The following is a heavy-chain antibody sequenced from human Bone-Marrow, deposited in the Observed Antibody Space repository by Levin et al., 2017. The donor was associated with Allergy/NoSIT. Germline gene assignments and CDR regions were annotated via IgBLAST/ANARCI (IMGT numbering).Heavy chain of an antibody. Sequence: GGSLRLSCAASGFTFSSYNMNWLRRPPGKGLEWVASISLRNNYVYYGDSVKGRFTISRDNAKNSLYLQMNSLRVEDTAVYYCAREAETNVWNWFDPWGQGTLVTVSS. D-gene: IGHD2-8*01. CDR2: ISLRNNYV. V-gene: IGHV3-21*01. CDR1: GFTFSSYN. CDR3: AREAETNVWNWFDP. J-gene: IGHJ5*02.